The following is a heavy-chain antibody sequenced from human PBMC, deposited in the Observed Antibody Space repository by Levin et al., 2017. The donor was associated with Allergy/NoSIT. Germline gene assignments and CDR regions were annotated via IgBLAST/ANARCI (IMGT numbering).Heavy chain of an antibody. D-gene: IGHD6-19*01. CDR3: ALGSGWYRPTGAFDY. V-gene: IGHV3-23*01. CDR2: ISGSGGGT. CDR1: GFTFSKYA. Sequence: GESLKISCAASGFTFSKYAMSWARQAPGKGLEWVSAISGSGGGTYYADSVKGRFTISRDNSKNTLYLQMNSLRAEDRAVYYCALGSGWYRPTGAFDYWGQGTLVTVSS. J-gene: IGHJ4*02.